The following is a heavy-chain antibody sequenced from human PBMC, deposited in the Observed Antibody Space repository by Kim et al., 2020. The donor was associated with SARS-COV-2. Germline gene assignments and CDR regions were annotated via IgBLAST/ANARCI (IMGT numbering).Heavy chain of an antibody. CDR3: ARGVKTGGKTIYYYYAMDV. CDR1: SGSISSYY. CDR2: IYNSGNT. J-gene: IGHJ6*01. D-gene: IGHD1-1*01. V-gene: IGHV4-59*01. Sequence: SETLSLTCNVSSGSISSYYWSWIRQPPGKGLEWIGYIYNSGNTNYNPSLKSRVTISVDASKNQFSLKLSSVTAADTAVYYCARGVKTGGKTIYYYYAMDV.